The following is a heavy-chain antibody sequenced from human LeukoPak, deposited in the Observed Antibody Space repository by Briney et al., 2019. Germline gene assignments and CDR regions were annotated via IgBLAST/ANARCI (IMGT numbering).Heavy chain of an antibody. J-gene: IGHJ4*02. D-gene: IGHD5-12*01. V-gene: IGHV3-48*03. Sequence: GGSLRLSCAASGFNFSSYEMNWVRQAPGKGLEWVSYISSSGSTIYYADSVKVRFTVSRDNAKKSLYLQMNSLRAEDTGVYYCARGSGYDLDFDYWGQGTLVTVSS. CDR2: ISSSGSTI. CDR1: GFNFSSYE. CDR3: ARGSGYDLDFDY.